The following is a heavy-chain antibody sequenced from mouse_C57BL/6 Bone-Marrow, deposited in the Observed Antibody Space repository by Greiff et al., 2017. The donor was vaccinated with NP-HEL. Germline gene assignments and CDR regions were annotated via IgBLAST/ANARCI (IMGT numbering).Heavy chain of an antibody. CDR1: GYTFPNYW. CDR2: LYPGGGYT. J-gene: IGHJ1*03. CDR3: AREGLPWGYFDV. V-gene: IGHV1-63*01. Sequence: QVQLQQSGAELVRPGTSVKLSCKASGYTFPNYWIGWAKQRPGHGLEWIGDLYPGGGYTNYNEKFKGKATLTADKSSSTAYMQFSSLTSEDSAIYYCAREGLPWGYFDVWGTGTTVTVSS. D-gene: IGHD2-2*01.